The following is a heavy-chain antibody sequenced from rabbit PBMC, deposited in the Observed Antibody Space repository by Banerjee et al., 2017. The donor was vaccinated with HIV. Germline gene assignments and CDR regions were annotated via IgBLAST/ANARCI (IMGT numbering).Heavy chain of an antibody. Sequence: QEQLEESGGDLVKPEGSLTLTCTASGFTLSSYWICWVRQAPGKGLEWIACMDAGSSGSTDYASWAKGRFTISKTSSTTVTLQMTSLTAADTATYFCARGDGGAGAGLNLWGQGTLVTVS. J-gene: IGHJ4*01. CDR1: GFTLSSYW. D-gene: IGHD4-2*01. CDR2: MDAGSSGST. V-gene: IGHV1S45*01. CDR3: ARGDGGAGAGLNL.